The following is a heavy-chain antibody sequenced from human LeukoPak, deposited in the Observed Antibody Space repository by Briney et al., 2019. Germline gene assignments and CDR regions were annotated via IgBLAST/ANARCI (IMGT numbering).Heavy chain of an antibody. V-gene: IGHV3-11*06. CDR2: ISSTSGYT. CDR1: GFTFSDYY. Sequence: QLVESGGDLVKPGGSLRLSCAASGFTFSDYYMGWIRQAPGKGLEWVSYISSTSGYTNYADSVKGRFTISRDNAKNSLYLQMNSLRAEDTAVYYCAANVGPRRRSPVLLDVWGQGTTVTVSS. CDR3: AANVGPRRRSPVLLDV. D-gene: IGHD2-8*01. J-gene: IGHJ6*02.